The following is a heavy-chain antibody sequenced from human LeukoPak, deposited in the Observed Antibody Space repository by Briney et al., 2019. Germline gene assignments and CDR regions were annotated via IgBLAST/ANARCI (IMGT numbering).Heavy chain of an antibody. CDR2: ISSSGSTI. Sequence: PGGSLRLSCAASGFTFSDYYMSWIRQAPGKGLEWVSYISSSGSTIYYADSVKGRFTISRDNAKDSLYLQMNSLRAEDTAVYYCARERYSYGYYYYGMDVWGQGTTVTVSS. CDR3: ARERYSYGYYYYGMDV. CDR1: GFTFSDYY. J-gene: IGHJ6*02. D-gene: IGHD5-18*01. V-gene: IGHV3-11*01.